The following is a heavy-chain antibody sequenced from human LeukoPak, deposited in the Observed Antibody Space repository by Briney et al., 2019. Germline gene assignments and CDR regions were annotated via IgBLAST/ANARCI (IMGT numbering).Heavy chain of an antibody. CDR3: ARDGDYGSGSYYNALNWFDP. Sequence: GGSLRLSCAASGFTFSSYSMNWVRQAPGKGLEWVSYISSSSSTIYYADSVKGRFTISRDNAKNSLYLQMNSLRAEDTAVYYCARDGDYGSGSYYNALNWFDPWGQGTLVTVSS. V-gene: IGHV3-48*01. CDR1: GFTFSSYS. J-gene: IGHJ5*02. D-gene: IGHD3-10*01. CDR2: ISSSSSTI.